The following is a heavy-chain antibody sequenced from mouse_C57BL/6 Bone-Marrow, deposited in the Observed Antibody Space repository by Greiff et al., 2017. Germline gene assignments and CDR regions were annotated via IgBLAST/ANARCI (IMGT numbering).Heavy chain of an antibody. J-gene: IGHJ2*01. Sequence: EVQLQQSGAELVRPGASVKLSCTASGFNFKDDYMHWVKQRPEQGLEWIGWIDPENGDTEYASKFQGKATITADTSSNTAYLQLSSLTSEDAAVYYCTTTVVAFDYWGQGTTLTVSS. CDR1: GFNFKDDY. CDR3: TTTVVAFDY. CDR2: IDPENGDT. V-gene: IGHV14-4*01. D-gene: IGHD1-1*01.